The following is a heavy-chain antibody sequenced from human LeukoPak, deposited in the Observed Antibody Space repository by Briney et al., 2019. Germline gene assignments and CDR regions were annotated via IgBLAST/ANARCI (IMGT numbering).Heavy chain of an antibody. V-gene: IGHV2-5*02. CDR3: AHRPGDSSGSYFSAFEI. D-gene: IGHD6-25*01. CDR1: GFSLSASGVG. Sequence: SGPTLVNPTQTLTLTCTFSGFSLSASGVGVGWIRQPPGKALEWLALIYWDDDKRYSPSLKSRLTITKDTSKNQVVLTVTNMNPVDTAIYYCAHRPGDSSGSYFSAFEIWGQGAMVTVSS. CDR2: IYWDDDK. J-gene: IGHJ3*02.